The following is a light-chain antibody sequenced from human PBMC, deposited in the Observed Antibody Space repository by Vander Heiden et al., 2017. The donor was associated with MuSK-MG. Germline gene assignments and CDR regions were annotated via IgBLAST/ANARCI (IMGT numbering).Light chain of an antibody. Sequence: QSVLTQPPSASGTPGQRVTISCSGSSSNIGSNTVNWYQQLPGTAPKLLIYSNNQRPSGVPDRFSGSKSGTSASLAISGLQSEDEADYDCAAWDDSLNGPVFVGGTKLTVL. CDR1: SSNIGSNT. CDR3: AAWDDSLNGPV. CDR2: SNN. J-gene: IGLJ2*01. V-gene: IGLV1-44*01.